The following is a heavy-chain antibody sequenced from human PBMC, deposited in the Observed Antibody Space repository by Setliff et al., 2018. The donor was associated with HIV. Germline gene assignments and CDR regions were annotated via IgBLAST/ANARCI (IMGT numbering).Heavy chain of an antibody. V-gene: IGHV4-38-2*01. CDR3: ARGGVGPATYASAFDV. CDR1: GYSISNGYY. J-gene: IGHJ3*01. D-gene: IGHD3-16*01. CDR2: VYHSGTT. Sequence: PSETLSLTCAVSGYSISNGYYWGWIRQSPGKGLEWIGVVYHSGTTYYNPSLKSRVAILVDMSKTQFSLRLSSVIAADTAVYYCARGGVGPATYASAFDVWGLGT.